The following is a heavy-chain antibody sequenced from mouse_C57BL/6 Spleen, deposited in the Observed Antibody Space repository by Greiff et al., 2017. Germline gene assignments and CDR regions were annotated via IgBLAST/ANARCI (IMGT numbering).Heavy chain of an antibody. D-gene: IGHD2-10*01. CDR1: GFNIKDYY. CDR2: LDPEDGDT. CDR3: TSLLDHDGSYCDY. J-gene: IGHJ2*01. Sequence: VQLQQSGAELVRPGASVKLSCTASGFNIKDYYMHWVKQRPEQGLEWIGRLDPEDGDTESAPKLTGKATMTADTSSNTAYLQLSSLTSEDTAVYYCTSLLDHDGSYCDYWGKGTTLTVSS. V-gene: IGHV14-1*01.